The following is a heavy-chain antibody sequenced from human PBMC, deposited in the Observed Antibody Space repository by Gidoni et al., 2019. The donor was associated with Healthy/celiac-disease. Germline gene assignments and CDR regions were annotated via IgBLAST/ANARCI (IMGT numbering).Heavy chain of an antibody. J-gene: IGHJ4*02. Sequence: EVQLVESGGGLVQPGRSLRLSCAASGFTFDDYAMHWVRQAPGKGLEWVSGISWNSGSIGYADSVKGRFTISRDNAKNSLYLQMNSLRAEDTALYYCAKDSVHSSGWSSFDYWGQGTLVTVSS. CDR1: GFTFDDYA. V-gene: IGHV3-9*01. D-gene: IGHD6-19*01. CDR2: ISWNSGSI. CDR3: AKDSVHSSGWSSFDY.